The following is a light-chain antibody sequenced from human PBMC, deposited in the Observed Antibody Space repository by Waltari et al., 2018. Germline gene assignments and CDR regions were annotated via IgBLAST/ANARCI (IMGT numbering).Light chain of an antibody. Sequence: QSALTQPASVSGSPGQSLTISCPGTSSDVGGYNYVSWYQQYPGTAPKLMIYAVSNRPSGISDRFSGSKSGNTASLTISGLRAEDEADYYCSSYTSSGSLVFGGGTKLTV. CDR3: SSYTSSGSLV. CDR1: SSDVGGYNY. CDR2: AVS. J-gene: IGLJ2*01. V-gene: IGLV2-14*01.